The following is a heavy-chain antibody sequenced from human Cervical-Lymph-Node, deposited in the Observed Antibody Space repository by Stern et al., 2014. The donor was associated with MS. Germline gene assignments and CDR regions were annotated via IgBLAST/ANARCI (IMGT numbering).Heavy chain of an antibody. D-gene: IGHD3-3*01. CDR3: AKVSSRITIFGVVTPLMYY. V-gene: IGHV3-23*01. Sequence: EVQLLESGGGLVQPGGSLRLSCAASGFTFSSYAMSWVRQAPGKGPEWVSAISGSGGSTYYADSVKGRFTISRDNSKNTLYLQMNSLRAEDTAVYYCAKVSSRITIFGVVTPLMYYWGQGTLVTVSS. J-gene: IGHJ4*02. CDR1: GFTFSSYA. CDR2: ISGSGGST.